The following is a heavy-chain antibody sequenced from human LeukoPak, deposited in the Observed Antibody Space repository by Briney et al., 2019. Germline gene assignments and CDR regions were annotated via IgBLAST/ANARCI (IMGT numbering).Heavy chain of an antibody. Sequence: SETLSLTCTVSGGSISSSSYYWGWIRQPPGKGLEWIGSIYYSGSTYYNPSLKSRVTISVDTSKNQFSLKLSSVTAADTAVYYCARDAYSGYGLFWGQGTLVTVSS. CDR3: ARDAYSGYGLF. CDR2: IYYSGST. V-gene: IGHV4-39*07. D-gene: IGHD5-12*01. J-gene: IGHJ4*02. CDR1: GGSISSSSYY.